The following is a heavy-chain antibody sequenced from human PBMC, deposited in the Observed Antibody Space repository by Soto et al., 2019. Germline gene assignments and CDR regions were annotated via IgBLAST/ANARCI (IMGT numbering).Heavy chain of an antibody. D-gene: IGHD3-16*01. CDR1: GGAISSSSYS. CDR3: ARLSRLGSYFDY. V-gene: IGHV4-39*01. Sequence: QLRLQESGPGLVKPSATLSLTCTVSGGAISSSSYSWGWIRQPPGKGLEWIGSIYYSGSTYYNPSLKSRATKSVDTAKNQFSLKLTSVTAVDSAVYYCARLSRLGSYFDYWGQGTLVTVSS. J-gene: IGHJ4*02. CDR2: IYYSGST.